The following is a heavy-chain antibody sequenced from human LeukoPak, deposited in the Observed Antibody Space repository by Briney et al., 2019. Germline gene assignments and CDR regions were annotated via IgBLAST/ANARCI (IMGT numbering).Heavy chain of an antibody. Sequence: SETLSLTCTVSGVSISSGGYYWSWIRQHPGKGLEWTGYIYHSTYYNPSLKSRLTMSVDTSKNQLSLKLSSVTAADTAVYYCARDGGYYLDVWGKGTTVTVSS. CDR2: IYHST. CDR3: ARDGGYYLDV. V-gene: IGHV4-31*03. J-gene: IGHJ6*03. CDR1: GVSISSGGYY.